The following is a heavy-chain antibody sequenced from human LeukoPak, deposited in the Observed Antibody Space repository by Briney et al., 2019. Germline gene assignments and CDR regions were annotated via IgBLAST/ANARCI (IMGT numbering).Heavy chain of an antibody. Sequence: ASVKVSCKASGYTFASYGISWVRQAPGQGLEWMGWISAYNGNTNYAQKLQGRVTMTTDTSTSTAYMELRSLRSDDTAVYYCAREGKDYGSGSYYENYYYYMDVWGKGTTVTISS. CDR2: ISAYNGNT. J-gene: IGHJ6*03. CDR3: AREGKDYGSGSYYENYYYYMDV. D-gene: IGHD3-10*01. V-gene: IGHV1-18*01. CDR1: GYTFASYG.